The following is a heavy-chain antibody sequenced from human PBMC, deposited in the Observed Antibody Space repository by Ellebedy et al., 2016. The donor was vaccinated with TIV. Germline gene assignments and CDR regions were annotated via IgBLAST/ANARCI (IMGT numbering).Heavy chain of an antibody. Sequence: AASVKVSCKASGYTFTSYGISWVRQAPGQGLAGMGWISAYNGNTNYAQKLQGRVTMTTDTSTSTAYMELRSLRSDDTAVYYCARLVYDYSFSDYWGQGTLVTVSS. D-gene: IGHD5/OR15-5a*01. CDR3: ARLVYDYSFSDY. CDR1: GYTFTSYG. J-gene: IGHJ4*02. CDR2: ISAYNGNT. V-gene: IGHV1-18*01.